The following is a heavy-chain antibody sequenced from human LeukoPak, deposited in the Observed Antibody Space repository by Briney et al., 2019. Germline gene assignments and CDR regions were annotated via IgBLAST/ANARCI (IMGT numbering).Heavy chain of an antibody. D-gene: IGHD3-9*01. J-gene: IGHJ6*03. V-gene: IGHV1-69*05. CDR1: GDTFSNYA. CDR3: ARGYFRYDILTGYQKNYYMDV. Sequence: SVKVSCKASGDTFSNYAISWVRQAPGQGLEWMGGIIPIFGTANYAQKFQGRVTMTRNTSISTAYMELSSLRSEDTAVYYCARGYFRYDILTGYQKNYYMDVWGKGTTVTISS. CDR2: IIPIFGTA.